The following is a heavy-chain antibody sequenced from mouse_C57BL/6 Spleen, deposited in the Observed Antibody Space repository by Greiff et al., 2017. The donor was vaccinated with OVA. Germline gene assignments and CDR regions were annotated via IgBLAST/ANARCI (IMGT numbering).Heavy chain of an antibody. CDR3: ARGGGLQRDDVGD. CDR2: IFPESGST. CDR1: GYTFTDYD. J-gene: IGHJ2*01. V-gene: IGHV1-75*01. Sequence: VQLQQSGPELVKPGASVKISCKASGYTFTDYDITWVKQRPGQGLELIGWIFPESGSTYYNEKFKVKATLTVDNSSSTAYMLLSSLTSEDSAVYFCARGGGLQRDDVGDWGQGTTLTVAS. D-gene: IGHD1-1*01.